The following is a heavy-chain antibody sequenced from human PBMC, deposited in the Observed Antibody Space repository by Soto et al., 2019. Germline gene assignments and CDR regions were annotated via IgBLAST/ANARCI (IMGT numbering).Heavy chain of an antibody. Sequence: QVQLQESGPGLVKPSETLSLTCTVSGGSVSSVSYYWSWIRQPPGKGLEWIGYIYYSGSTNYNPSLKSRVTMSVDTSMNPCSLKLSSVTAADTAVYYCARYCSRVTCHGFDPWGQGTLVTVSS. CDR1: GGSVSSVSYY. CDR3: ARYCSRVTCHGFDP. J-gene: IGHJ5*02. D-gene: IGHD2-2*01. CDR2: IYYSGST. V-gene: IGHV4-61*01.